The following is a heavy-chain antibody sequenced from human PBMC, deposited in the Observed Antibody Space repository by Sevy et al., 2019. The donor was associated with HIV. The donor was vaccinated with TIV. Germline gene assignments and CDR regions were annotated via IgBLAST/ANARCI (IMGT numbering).Heavy chain of an antibody. D-gene: IGHD4-17*01. CDR1: GGSIRSTSYY. CDR2: FDYAGTT. Sequence: SETLSLTCSVSGGSIRSTSYYWGWIRHPPGKGLEWIASFDYAGTTYYTPVLKSRVTISGDMSKNQFSLKLKSVTVADTAFYYCARYDRGDYAGGFDSWGQGTLVTVSS. V-gene: IGHV4-39*01. J-gene: IGHJ5*01. CDR3: ARYDRGDYAGGFDS.